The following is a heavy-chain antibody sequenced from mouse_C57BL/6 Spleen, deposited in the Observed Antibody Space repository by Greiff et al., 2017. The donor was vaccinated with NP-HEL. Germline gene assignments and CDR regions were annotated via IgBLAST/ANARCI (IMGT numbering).Heavy chain of an antibody. J-gene: IGHJ2*01. V-gene: IGHV1-85*01. D-gene: IGHD1-1*01. CDR2: IYPRDGST. Sequence: VKLQQSGPELVKPGASVKLSCKASGYTFTSYDINWVKPRPGQGLEWIGWIYPRDGSTKYNEKFKGKATLTVDTSSSTAYMELHSLTSEDSAVYFCARADYGSSYAFDYWGQGTTLTVSS. CDR1: GYTFTSYD. CDR3: ARADYGSSYAFDY.